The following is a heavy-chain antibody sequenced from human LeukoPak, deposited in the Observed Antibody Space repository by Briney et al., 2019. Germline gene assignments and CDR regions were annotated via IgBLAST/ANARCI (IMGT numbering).Heavy chain of an antibody. J-gene: IGHJ2*01. CDR3: ARGPYSGSYRYFDL. CDR2: IYYSGST. CDR1: GDSISSYY. D-gene: IGHD1-26*01. V-gene: IGHV4-59*01. Sequence: SETLSLTCTVSGDSISSYYWSWIRQPPGKGLEWIGYIYYSGSTNYNPSLKSRVTISVDTSKNQFSLKLSSVTAADTAVYYCARGPYSGSYRYFDLWGRGTLVTVSS.